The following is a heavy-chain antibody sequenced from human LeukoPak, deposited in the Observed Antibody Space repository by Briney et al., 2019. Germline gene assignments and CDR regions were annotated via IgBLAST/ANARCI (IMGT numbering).Heavy chain of an antibody. J-gene: IGHJ4*02. CDR2: VNADGGNT. D-gene: IGHD1-26*01. V-gene: IGHV3-23*01. CDR1: GFTFNTFN. CDR3: TKRVKYGGTWDHFAD. Sequence: GGSLRLSCAASGFTFNTFNMNWVRQAPGKGLEWVSTVNADGGNTYYADSVKGRFTISRDNSKSTLILQMNSLRVEDTALYYCTKRVKYGGTWDHFADWGQGTLVTVSS.